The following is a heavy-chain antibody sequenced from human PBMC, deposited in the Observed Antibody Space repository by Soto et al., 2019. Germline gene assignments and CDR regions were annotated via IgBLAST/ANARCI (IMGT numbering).Heavy chain of an antibody. Sequence: QGQLVQAGAEVKKPGSSVKVSCKASGGTFSSYSINWVRQAPGQGLEWMGEIIPIFGTVNYAQKIQGRVTITADESTSTAYIELSSLRSEDTAVYYCARDGGRHSGGIDYWGQGTLVTVSS. CDR1: GGTFSSYS. CDR3: ARDGGRHSGGIDY. J-gene: IGHJ4*02. V-gene: IGHV1-69*01. D-gene: IGHD3-16*01. CDR2: IIPIFGTV.